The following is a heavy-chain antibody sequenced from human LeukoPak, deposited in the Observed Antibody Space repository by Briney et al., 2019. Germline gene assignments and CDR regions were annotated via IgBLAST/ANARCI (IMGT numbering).Heavy chain of an antibody. D-gene: IGHD6-19*01. J-gene: IGHJ4*02. CDR1: GFTVSSKY. CDR3: AKGVSGWYTFDY. V-gene: IGHV3-23*01. CDR2: IGVSGGST. Sequence: PGGSLRLSCAVSGFTVSSKYMSWVRQAPGKGLEWVSTIGVSGGSTNSADSVKGRFTISRDNPKNTLYLQMNSLTAEDTAVYYCAKGVSGWYTFDYCGQGTLVTVSS.